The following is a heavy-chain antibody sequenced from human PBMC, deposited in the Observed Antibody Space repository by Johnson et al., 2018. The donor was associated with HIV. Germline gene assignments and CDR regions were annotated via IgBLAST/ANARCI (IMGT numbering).Heavy chain of an antibody. Sequence: QVQLVESGGGVVRPGGSLRLSCAASGFTFDDYGMSWVRQVPGKGLEWVAVISHDGSNKYYADSVKGRFTISRDNSKNTLYLQMNSLRAVDTAVYYCAKERQLVRAFDLWGQGTMVTVSS. V-gene: IGHV3-30*18. J-gene: IGHJ3*01. CDR3: AKERQLVRAFDL. CDR2: ISHDGSNK. D-gene: IGHD6-6*01. CDR1: GFTFDDYG.